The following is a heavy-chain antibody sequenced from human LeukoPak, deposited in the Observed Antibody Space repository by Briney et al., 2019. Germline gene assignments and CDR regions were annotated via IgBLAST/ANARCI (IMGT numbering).Heavy chain of an antibody. V-gene: IGHV5-51*01. D-gene: IGHD3-3*01. Sequence: GESLKISCKASGYSFTSYWIGWVRQMPGKGLERMGIIYPGDSNTRYSPSFQGQVTISADRSITTAYLQWSSLKASDTAIYYCARADFWSGYYFKWFGPWGQGTLVTVSS. CDR1: GYSFTSYW. CDR3: ARADFWSGYYFKWFGP. CDR2: IYPGDSNT. J-gene: IGHJ5*02.